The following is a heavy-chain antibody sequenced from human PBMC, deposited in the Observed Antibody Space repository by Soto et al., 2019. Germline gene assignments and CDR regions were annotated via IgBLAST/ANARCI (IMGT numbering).Heavy chain of an antibody. D-gene: IGHD1-1*01. J-gene: IGHJ4*02. CDR2: ISAYNGNT. Sequence: QVQLVQSGAEVKKPGASVKVSCKASGYTFTSYGISWVRQAPGQGLEWMGWISAYNGNTNYAQNHQGRGTMTTDTSTSTAYLALRRLRSDDTAVYYCARAGLSTPNAYWGQGTLVTVSS. CDR3: ARAGLSTPNAY. V-gene: IGHV1-18*01. CDR1: GYTFTSYG.